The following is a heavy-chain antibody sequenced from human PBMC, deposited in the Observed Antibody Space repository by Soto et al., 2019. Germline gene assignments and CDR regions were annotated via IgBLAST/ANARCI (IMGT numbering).Heavy chain of an antibody. V-gene: IGHV3-23*01. Sequence: EVQLLESRGGLVQPGGSLRLSCAASGFTVSNYAMSWVRQAPGKGLQWVSRISGSGGSTYYADSVKGRFTISRDNSKNTMYLQMLSLRAEDTAVYYCAKAKAFHYYDSSGPDYWGQGTLVTVSS. CDR1: GFTVSNYA. CDR3: AKAKAFHYYDSSGPDY. D-gene: IGHD3-22*01. J-gene: IGHJ4*02. CDR2: ISGSGGST.